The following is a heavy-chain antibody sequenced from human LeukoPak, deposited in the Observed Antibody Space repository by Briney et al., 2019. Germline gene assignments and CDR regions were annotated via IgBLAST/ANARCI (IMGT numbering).Heavy chain of an antibody. J-gene: IGHJ4*02. D-gene: IGHD4-11*01. CDR1: GFTFSSYE. V-gene: IGHV3-48*03. CDR3: ARDRGSRSNSPYYFDY. CDR2: ISSSGGGI. Sequence: GGSLRLSXAASGFTFSSYEMNWVREAPGKGLEWVSCISSSGGGIYYAHSVRGRFTISRDNAKNSLYLEMNSLRAEDTAIYYCARDRGSRSNSPYYFDYWGQGTLVTVSS.